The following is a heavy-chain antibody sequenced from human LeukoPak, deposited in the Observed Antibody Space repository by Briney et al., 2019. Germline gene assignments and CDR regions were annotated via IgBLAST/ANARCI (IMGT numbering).Heavy chain of an antibody. Sequence: GASVKVSCKASGGTFSSYAISWVRQAPGQGLEWMGGIIPIFGTANYAQKFQGRVTITADESTSTAYMELSSLRSEDTAVYYCAREGYYYDSSGPAWGQGTTVTVSS. CDR2: IIPIFGTA. CDR3: AREGYYYDSSGPA. V-gene: IGHV1-69*01. D-gene: IGHD3-22*01. J-gene: IGHJ6*02. CDR1: GGTFSSYA.